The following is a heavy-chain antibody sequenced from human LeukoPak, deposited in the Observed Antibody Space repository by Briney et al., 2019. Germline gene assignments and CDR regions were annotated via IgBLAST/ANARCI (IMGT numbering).Heavy chain of an antibody. CDR1: GFTFSSYA. Sequence: GGSLRLSCAASGFTFSSYAMSWVRQAPGKGLEWVSLISGSGGSTYYADSVKGRFTISRDNSKNTLYLQMNSLRAEDTAVYYCAKDQSDYYDNSGYDPFDYWGQGTLVTVPS. CDR2: ISGSGGST. CDR3: AKDQSDYYDNSGYDPFDY. J-gene: IGHJ4*02. V-gene: IGHV3-23*01. D-gene: IGHD3-22*01.